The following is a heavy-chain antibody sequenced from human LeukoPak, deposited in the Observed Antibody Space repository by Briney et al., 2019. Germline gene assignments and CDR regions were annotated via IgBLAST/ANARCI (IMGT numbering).Heavy chain of an antibody. V-gene: IGHV3-30-3*01. Sequence: PGGSLRLSCAASGFTFSSYAMHWVRQAPGKGLEWVAVISYDGSNKYYADSVKGRFTISRDNSKNSLYLQMNSLRAEDTAVYYCARVEGYCSSTSCRGGYFDYWGQGTLVTVSS. J-gene: IGHJ4*02. D-gene: IGHD2-2*01. CDR1: GFTFSSYA. CDR2: ISYDGSNK. CDR3: ARVEGYCSSTSCRGGYFDY.